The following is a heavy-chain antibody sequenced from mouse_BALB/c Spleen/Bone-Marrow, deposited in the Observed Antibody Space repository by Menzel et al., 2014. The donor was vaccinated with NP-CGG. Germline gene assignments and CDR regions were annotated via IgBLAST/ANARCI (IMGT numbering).Heavy chain of an antibody. J-gene: IGHJ1*01. D-gene: IGHD2-14*01. CDR1: GSNIKDTY. Sequence: EVQLQESGAELVKPGASVRSSCTASGSNIKDTYLHWVKQRPGQGLEWIGRIDPANGNTKYDPKFQGKATITADTSSNTAYVQPSSLTSEDAAVYYCASYRYAWYFDVWGAGTTVTVSS. CDR2: IDPANGNT. V-gene: IGHV14-3*02. CDR3: ASYRYAWYFDV.